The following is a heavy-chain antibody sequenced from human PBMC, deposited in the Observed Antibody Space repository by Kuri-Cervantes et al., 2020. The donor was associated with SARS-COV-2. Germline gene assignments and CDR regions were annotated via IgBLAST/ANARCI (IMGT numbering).Heavy chain of an antibody. Sequence: LSLTCAASGFTFSIYAMSWVRQAPGKGLEWVAGISGSGAATYYTDSLRGRFTISRDHSKNTVILQMTSLRAEDTAVYYCAKDWSGTSGAGSPVFDYWGQGTLVTVSS. D-gene: IGHD3-10*01. CDR2: ISGSGAAT. CDR1: GFTFSIYA. CDR3: AKDWSGTSGAGSPVFDY. V-gene: IGHV3-23*01. J-gene: IGHJ4*02.